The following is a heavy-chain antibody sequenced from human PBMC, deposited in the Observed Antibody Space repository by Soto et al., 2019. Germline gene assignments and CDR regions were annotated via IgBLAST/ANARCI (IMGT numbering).Heavy chain of an antibody. V-gene: IGHV1-69*12. CDR1: GGTFSSYA. Sequence: QVQLVQSGAEVKKPGSSVKVSCKASGGTFSSYAISWVRQAPGQGLEWMGGIIPIFGTANYAQKFQGRVTITADESTXXAXMXXSSLRSEDTAVYYCARDIDRRSGYGFLGDYYGMDVWGQGTTVTVSS. CDR2: IIPIFGTA. CDR3: ARDIDRRSGYGFLGDYYGMDV. D-gene: IGHD3-22*01. J-gene: IGHJ6*02.